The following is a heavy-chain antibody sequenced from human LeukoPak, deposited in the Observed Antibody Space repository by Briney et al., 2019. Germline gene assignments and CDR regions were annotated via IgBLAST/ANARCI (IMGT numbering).Heavy chain of an antibody. V-gene: IGHV3-33*08. CDR1: GFTVSSNY. J-gene: IGHJ4*02. CDR3: ARDQSRREGSYYIILDY. Sequence: GGSLRLSCAASGFTVSSNYVIWVRQAPGKGLEWVAVIWYDGSNKYYADSVKGRFTISRDNSKNTLYLQMNSLRAEDTAVYYCARDQSRREGSYYIILDYWGQGSLVTVSS. D-gene: IGHD1-26*01. CDR2: IWYDGSNK.